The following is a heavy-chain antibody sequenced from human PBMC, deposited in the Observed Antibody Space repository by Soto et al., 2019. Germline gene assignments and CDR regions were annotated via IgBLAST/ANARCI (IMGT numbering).Heavy chain of an antibody. CDR3: ARDRYYYDSSGYNWHYYYGMDV. Sequence: SVKVSCKASGGTFSSYAISWVRQAPGQGLEWMGGIIPIFGTANYAQKFQGRVTITADKSTSTAYMELSSLRSEDTAVYYCARDRYYYDSSGYNWHYYYGMDVWGQGTTVTVSS. CDR1: GGTFSSYA. V-gene: IGHV1-69*06. D-gene: IGHD3-22*01. CDR2: IIPIFGTA. J-gene: IGHJ6*02.